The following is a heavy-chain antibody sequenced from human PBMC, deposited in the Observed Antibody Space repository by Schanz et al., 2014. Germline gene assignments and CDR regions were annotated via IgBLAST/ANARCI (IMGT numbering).Heavy chain of an antibody. V-gene: IGHV3-23*01. CDR2: ISGSGGYT. Sequence: EVMLMDSGGGLEQPGGSLRLSCAASGFTFSTYSMTWVRQAPGKGLEWVSTISGSGGYTYYADSVKGRFTISRDNSKNTLYLQMSSLRADDTAVYYCAKRVDEFWSGHIDHWGQGTLVTVSS. CDR1: GFTFSTYS. J-gene: IGHJ4*02. D-gene: IGHD3-3*01. CDR3: AKRVDEFWSGHIDH.